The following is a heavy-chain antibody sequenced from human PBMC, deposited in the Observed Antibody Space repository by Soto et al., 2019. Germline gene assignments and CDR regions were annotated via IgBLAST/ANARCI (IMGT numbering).Heavy chain of an antibody. D-gene: IGHD2-21*02. CDR2: IYHSGNT. CDR3: AREDNGGNSAY. Sequence: QVQLQESGPGLVKPSGTLSLTCTVSGDSISSSNWWSWVRQPPGKGLEWIGEIYHSGNTNYNPSLKSRLTISIDKSKNQFSLKLSSVTAADTAVYYCAREDNGGNSAYWGQGTLVTVSS. J-gene: IGHJ4*02. CDR1: GDSISSSNW. V-gene: IGHV4-4*02.